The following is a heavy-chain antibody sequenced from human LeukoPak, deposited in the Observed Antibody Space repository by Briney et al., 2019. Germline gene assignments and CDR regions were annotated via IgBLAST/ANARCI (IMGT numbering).Heavy chain of an antibody. CDR2: IYPGDSDT. Sequence: GESLKISRKGSGYSFTSYWIGWVRQMPGKGLEWMGIIYPGDSDTRYSPSFQGQVTISADKSISTAYLQWSSLKASDTAMYYCARTVLRYFDWSPDAFDIWGQGTMVTVSS. V-gene: IGHV5-51*01. D-gene: IGHD3-9*01. CDR1: GYSFTSYW. J-gene: IGHJ3*02. CDR3: ARTVLRYFDWSPDAFDI.